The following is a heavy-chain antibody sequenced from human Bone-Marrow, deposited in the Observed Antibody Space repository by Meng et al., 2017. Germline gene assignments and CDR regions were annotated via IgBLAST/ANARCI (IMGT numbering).Heavy chain of an antibody. V-gene: IGHV3-30*03. CDR1: GFTFSSYW. J-gene: IGHJ4*02. D-gene: IGHD5-18*01. CDR3: ASRAMGQDY. CDR2: ISYDGSNK. Sequence: GESLKISCAASGFTFSSYWMSWVRQAPGKGLEWVAVISYDGSNKYYADSVKGRFTISRDNSKNTLYLQMNSLRAEDTAVYYCASRAMGQDYWGQGTLVTVSS.